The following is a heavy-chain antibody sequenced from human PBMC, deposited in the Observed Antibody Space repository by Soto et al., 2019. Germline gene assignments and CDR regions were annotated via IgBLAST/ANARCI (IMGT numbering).Heavy chain of an antibody. CDR3: SRSGRNGYYGMDV. CDR1: GYSFTTWW. CDR2: IYPGDSDT. J-gene: IGHJ6*02. Sequence: DSLTISCKGSGYSFTTWWIGLVRQMPGKGLEWMGVIYPGDSDTRYSPSFQGQVTISADKSINTAYLQWSSLRASDTAMYFCSRSGRNGYYGMDVWGQGTTVTVSS. V-gene: IGHV5-51*01. D-gene: IGHD1-26*01.